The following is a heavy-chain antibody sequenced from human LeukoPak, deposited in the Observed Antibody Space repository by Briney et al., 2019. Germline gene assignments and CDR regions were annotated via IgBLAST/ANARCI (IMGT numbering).Heavy chain of an antibody. Sequence: SETLSLTCNVSGGSISGYYWTWIRQPAGEGLDWIGRIYTSGSTNYSPSLESRVTMSVDTSKNQVSLKLSSVTAADTAVYYCARDRSGSSAYYSPFDYWGQGTLATVSS. D-gene: IGHD3-22*01. CDR2: IYTSGST. CDR1: GGSISGYY. CDR3: ARDRSGSSAYYSPFDY. V-gene: IGHV4-4*07. J-gene: IGHJ4*02.